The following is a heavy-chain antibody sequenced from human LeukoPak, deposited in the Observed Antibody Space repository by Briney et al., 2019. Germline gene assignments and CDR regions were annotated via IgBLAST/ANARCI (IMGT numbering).Heavy chain of an antibody. CDR3: ARDRADGYSYGYPFDY. CDR1: GFTFSSYW. V-gene: IGHV3-7*01. J-gene: IGHJ4*02. D-gene: IGHD5-18*01. Sequence: SGGSLRLSCAASGFTFSSYWMSWVRQAPGKGLEWVANIKQDGSEKYYVDSVKGRFTISRDNAENSLYLQMNSLRAEDTAVYYCARDRADGYSYGYPFDYWGQGTLVTVSS. CDR2: IKQDGSEK.